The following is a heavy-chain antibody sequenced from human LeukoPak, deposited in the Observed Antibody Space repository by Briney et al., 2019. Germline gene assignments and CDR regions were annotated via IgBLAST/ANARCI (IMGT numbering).Heavy chain of an antibody. CDR2: IYHTGST. D-gene: IGHD3-10*01. Sequence: SQTLSLTCTVSGGSIRSFFWSWLRQPPGKPLEWLGHIYHTGSTNYNPSLRSRVTISADTSKNHFSLKLTSVTAADTAVYYCARDQTYSGSGIYTYFDYWGQGIPVTVSS. CDR3: ARDQTYSGSGIYTYFDY. CDR1: GGSIRSFF. V-gene: IGHV4-59*12. J-gene: IGHJ4*02.